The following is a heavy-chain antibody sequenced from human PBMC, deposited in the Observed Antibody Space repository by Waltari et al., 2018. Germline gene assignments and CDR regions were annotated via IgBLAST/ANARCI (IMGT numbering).Heavy chain of an antibody. CDR1: GGPFSSYA. CDR2: IIPIFGTA. Sequence: QVQLVQSGAEVKKPGSSVKVSCKASGGPFSSYAISWVRQAPGQGLEWMGGIIPIFGTANYAQKFQGRVTITTDESTSTAYMELSSLRSEDTAVYYCARDSEMATNDYWGQGTLVTVSS. V-gene: IGHV1-69*05. CDR3: ARDSEMATNDY. J-gene: IGHJ4*02. D-gene: IGHD5-12*01.